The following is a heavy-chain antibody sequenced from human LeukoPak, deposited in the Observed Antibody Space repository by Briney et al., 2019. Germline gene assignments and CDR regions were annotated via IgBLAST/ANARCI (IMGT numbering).Heavy chain of an antibody. CDR3: ARDPLYCSGGSCYRGAFDI. CDR1: GGSVSSGSYY. J-gene: IGHJ3*02. D-gene: IGHD2-15*01. CDR2: IYYSGST. V-gene: IGHV4-61*01. Sequence: SETLSLTCTVSGGSVSSGSYYWSWIRQPPGKGLEWIGYIYYSGSTNYNPSLKSRVTISVDTSKNQFSLKLSSVTAADTAVYYCARDPLYCSGGSCYRGAFDIWGQGTMVTVSS.